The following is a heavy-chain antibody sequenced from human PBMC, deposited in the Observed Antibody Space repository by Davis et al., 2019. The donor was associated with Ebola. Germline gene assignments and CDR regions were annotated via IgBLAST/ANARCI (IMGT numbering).Heavy chain of an antibody. V-gene: IGHV1-18*01. CDR3: ARGRRRYCSSTSCYHPPDGMDV. CDR2: ISAYNGNT. D-gene: IGHD2-2*01. CDR1: GYTFTSYG. Sequence: ASVKVSCKASGYTFTSYGISWVRQAPGQGLEWMGWISAYNGNTNYAQKLQGRVTMTTDTSTSTAYMELRSLRSDDTAVYYCARGRRRYCSSTSCYHPPDGMDVWGQGTTVTVSS. J-gene: IGHJ6*02.